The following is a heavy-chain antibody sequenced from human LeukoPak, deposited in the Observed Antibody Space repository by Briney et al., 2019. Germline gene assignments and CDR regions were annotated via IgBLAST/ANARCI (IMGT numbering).Heavy chain of an antibody. J-gene: IGHJ4*02. CDR3: ARGRHDYGDYCLNY. D-gene: IGHD4-17*01. Sequence: APVKVSCKASGYTFTGYYMHWVRQAPGQGLEWMGRINPNSGGTNYAQKFQGRVTMTRDTSISTAYMELSRLRSDDTAVYYCARGRHDYGDYCLNYWGQRTLVTVSS. CDR1: GYTFTGYY. CDR2: INPNSGGT. V-gene: IGHV1-2*06.